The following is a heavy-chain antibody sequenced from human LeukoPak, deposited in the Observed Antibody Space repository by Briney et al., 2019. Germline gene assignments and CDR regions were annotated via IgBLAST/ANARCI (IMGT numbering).Heavy chain of an antibody. CDR1: GYTFTSYG. V-gene: IGHV1-18*01. J-gene: IGHJ3*02. CDR2: ISAYNGNA. Sequence: ASVKVSCKASGYTFTSYGISWVRQAPGQGLEWMGWISAYNGNANYAQKLQGRVTMTTDTSTSTAYMELRSLRSDDTAVYYCARDGLWFGELSDAFDIWGQGTMVAVSS. CDR3: ARDGLWFGELSDAFDI. D-gene: IGHD3-10*01.